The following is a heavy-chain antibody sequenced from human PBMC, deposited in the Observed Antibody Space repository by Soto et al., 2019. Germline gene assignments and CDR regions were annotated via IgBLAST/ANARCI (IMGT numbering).Heavy chain of an antibody. Sequence: EVQLVESGRGLVNPGGSLRLSCAASGFIFTNAWVSWVRQAPGKGLEWVGRIGSETDGGTIDYAAPVKGRFTVSRDQSKNTVHLQMNSLKTEDPAVYYCTTRAVPGWGQGTLVTVSS. J-gene: IGHJ4*02. V-gene: IGHV3-15*04. CDR2: IGSETDGGTI. CDR1: GFIFTNAW. D-gene: IGHD6-19*01. CDR3: TTRAVPG.